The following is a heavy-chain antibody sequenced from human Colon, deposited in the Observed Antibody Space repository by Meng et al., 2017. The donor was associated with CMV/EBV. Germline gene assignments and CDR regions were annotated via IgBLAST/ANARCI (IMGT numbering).Heavy chain of an antibody. V-gene: IGHV5-51*01. J-gene: IGHJ5*02. CDR1: GYNFATYW. CDR3: ARQGGAGSSSANWFDP. Sequence: GESLKISCKASGYNFATYWIGWVRQMPGKGLEWMGIIYPGDSDTLYSLSFQGQVTISVDKSINTAYLQWDSLKASDTAIYYCARQGGAGSSSANWFDPWGQGTLVTAPQ. D-gene: IGHD6-6*01. CDR2: IYPGDSDT.